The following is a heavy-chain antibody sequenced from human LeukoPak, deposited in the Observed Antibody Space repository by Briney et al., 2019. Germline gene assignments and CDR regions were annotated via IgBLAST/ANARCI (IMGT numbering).Heavy chain of an antibody. D-gene: IGHD3-10*01. J-gene: IGHJ4*02. CDR2: IYSGDRT. Sequence: GGSLRLSCAASGFTVSTNYMSWVRQAPGKGLEWVSIIYSGDRTDYADSLKDRFTISRDTSKNTLYLQMSGLRAEDTAVYYCARDVRKQGLWSWGQGTLVTVSS. V-gene: IGHV3-66*01. CDR3: ARDVRKQGLWS. CDR1: GFTVSTNY.